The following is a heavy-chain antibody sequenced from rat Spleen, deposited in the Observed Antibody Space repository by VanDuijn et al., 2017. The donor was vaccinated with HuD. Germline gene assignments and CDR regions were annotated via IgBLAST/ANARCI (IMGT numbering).Heavy chain of an antibody. D-gene: IGHD4-3*01. Sequence: QVQLKESGPGLVQPSQTLSLTCTVSGFSLTGYHVSWVRQPPGKGLEWMGVIWTGGSTTYNSLFKSRLSISRDTSKSQVFLKMNRLQTEDTAIYFCTSGELGDYWGQGVMVTVSS. CDR2: IWTGGST. J-gene: IGHJ2*01. CDR1: GFSLTGYH. CDR3: TSGELGDY. V-gene: IGHV2-43*01.